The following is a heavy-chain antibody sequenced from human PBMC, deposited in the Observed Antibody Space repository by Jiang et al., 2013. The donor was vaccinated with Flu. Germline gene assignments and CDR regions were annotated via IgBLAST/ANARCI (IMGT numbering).Heavy chain of an antibody. J-gene: IGHJ6*02. V-gene: IGHV3-53*01. CDR2: IYSGGST. CDR1: GFTVSSNY. CDR3: AKHPTSGSYYYGMDV. D-gene: IGHD2-21*01. Sequence: VQLVESGGGLIQPGGSLRLSCAASGFTVSSNYMSWVRQAPGKGLEWVSFIYSGGSTYYADSVRGRFTISRDNSKNTLYLQMNSLRAEDTAVYYCAKHPTSGSYYYGMDVWGQGTTVTVSS.